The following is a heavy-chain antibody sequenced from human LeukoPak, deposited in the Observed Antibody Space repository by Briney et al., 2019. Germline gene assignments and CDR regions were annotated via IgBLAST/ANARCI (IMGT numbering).Heavy chain of an antibody. CDR3: ARVLGYSSGWYYFDY. J-gene: IGHJ4*02. V-gene: IGHV4-34*01. D-gene: IGHD6-19*01. CDR1: GGSFSGYY. Sequence: SETLSLTCAVYGGSFSGYYWSWLRQPPGKGLEWIGEINHSGSTNYNPSLKSRVTISVDTSKNQFSLKLSSVTAADTAVYYCARVLGYSSGWYYFDYWGQGTLVTVSS. CDR2: INHSGST.